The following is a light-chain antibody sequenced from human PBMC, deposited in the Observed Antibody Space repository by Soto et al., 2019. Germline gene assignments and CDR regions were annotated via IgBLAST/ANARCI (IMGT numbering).Light chain of an antibody. CDR1: QSISSY. CDR2: AAS. J-gene: IGKJ1*01. V-gene: IGKV1-39*01. Sequence: DIQMTQSPSSLSASVGDRVTITCRASQSISSYLNWYQQKPGKASKLLIYAASSLQSGVPSRFSGSGSGTDFTLTISNLQPEDFATYYCQQSYSTPRTFGQGTKVEIK. CDR3: QQSYSTPRT.